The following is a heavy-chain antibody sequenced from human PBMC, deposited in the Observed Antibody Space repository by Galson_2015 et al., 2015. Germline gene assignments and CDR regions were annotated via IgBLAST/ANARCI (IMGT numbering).Heavy chain of an antibody. V-gene: IGHV3-9*01. CDR1: GFIFDDYA. CDR2: ISWNSGSI. Sequence: SLRLSCAASGFIFDDYAMHWVRQAPGKGLEWVSGISWNSGSIDYADSVKGRFTISRDNAKNSLFLQMNSLGAEDTALYYCAEDMVSGVTGTTENYFDYWGQGTLVTVSS. CDR3: AEDMVSGVTGTTENYFDY. D-gene: IGHD1-7*01. J-gene: IGHJ4*02.